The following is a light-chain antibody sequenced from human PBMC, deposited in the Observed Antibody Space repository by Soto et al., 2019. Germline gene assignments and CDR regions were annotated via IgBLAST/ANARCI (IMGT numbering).Light chain of an antibody. CDR3: QQYGSSALT. V-gene: IGKV3-20*01. CDR2: GAS. J-gene: IGKJ4*01. CDR1: QSVSSIY. Sequence: EIVLTQSPGTLSLSTGERATLSCRASQSVSSIYLAWYQQKPGQAPRLLIYGASSRATGIPDRFSGSGSGTDFTLTISRLEPEDFAVYYCQQYGSSALTFGGGTKVDIK.